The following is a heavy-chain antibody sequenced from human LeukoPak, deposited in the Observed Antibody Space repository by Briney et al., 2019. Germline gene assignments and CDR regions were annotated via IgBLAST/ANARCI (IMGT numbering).Heavy chain of an antibody. CDR1: GFTFSSYG. CDR2: IRFDGSNK. Sequence: PGGSLRLSCAASGFTFSSYGMHWIRQAPGKGLEWVAFIRFDGSNKYYADSVKGRFTISRDNSENTLYLQMNSLRAEDTAVFYCTKDRGQYYDGSGYSDYWGQGTLVSVSS. V-gene: IGHV3-30*02. J-gene: IGHJ4*02. CDR3: TKDRGQYYDGSGYSDY. D-gene: IGHD3-22*01.